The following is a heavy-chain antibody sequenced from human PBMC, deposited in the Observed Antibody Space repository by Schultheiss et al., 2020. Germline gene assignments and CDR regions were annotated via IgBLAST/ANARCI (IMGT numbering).Heavy chain of an antibody. CDR1: GGSFSGYY. CDR3: ARGLGVVVPAARRSWFDP. D-gene: IGHD2-2*01. V-gene: IGHV4-34*01. J-gene: IGHJ5*02. Sequence: SETLSLTCAVYGGSFSGYYWSWIRQPPGKGLEWIGEINHSGSTNYNPSLKSRVTISVDTSKNQFSLKLSSVTAADTAVYYCARGLGVVVPAARRSWFDPWGQGTLVTGSS. CDR2: INHSGST.